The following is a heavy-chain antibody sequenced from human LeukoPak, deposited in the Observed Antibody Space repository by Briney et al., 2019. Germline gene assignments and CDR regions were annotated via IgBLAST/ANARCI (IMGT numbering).Heavy chain of an antibody. D-gene: IGHD3-10*01. CDR1: GGSISYSNSY. Sequence: SETLSLTCTVSGGSISYSNSYWGWIRQPPGKGLEWIGNIYFSGSTYYKQSLKSRVTISVDTSKNQFSLKLRSVTAADTAVYYCAKPSNYYGSATDAFDFWSQGTMVTVSS. CDR2: IYFSGST. V-gene: IGHV4-39*07. CDR3: AKPSNYYGSATDAFDF. J-gene: IGHJ3*01.